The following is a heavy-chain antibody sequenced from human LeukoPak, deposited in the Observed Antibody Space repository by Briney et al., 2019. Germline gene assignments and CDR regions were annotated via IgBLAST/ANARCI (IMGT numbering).Heavy chain of an antibody. Sequence: GGSLRLSCAASGFTFSRFGMHWVRQAPGKGLEWVAVIWHDGSNKYYADSVKGRFIISRDNSKNTLYLEMNSLRAEDTAVYYCARDYYYDSRGYWHYYFDYWGQGTLVSVSS. D-gene: IGHD3-22*01. V-gene: IGHV3-33*01. J-gene: IGHJ4*02. CDR3: ARDYYYDSRGYWHYYFDY. CDR1: GFTFSRFG. CDR2: IWHDGSNK.